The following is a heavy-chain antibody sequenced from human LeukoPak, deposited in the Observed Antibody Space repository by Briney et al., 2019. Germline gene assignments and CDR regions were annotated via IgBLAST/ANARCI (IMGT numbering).Heavy chain of an antibody. J-gene: IGHJ6*02. CDR2: IYYSGST. V-gene: IGHV4-59*12. CDR1: GGSISSYY. CDR3: ARGRGSVVTRPWDYYYYYGMDV. D-gene: IGHD4-23*01. Sequence: SETLSLTCTVSGGSISSYYWSWIRQPPGKGLEWIGYIYYSGSTNYNPSLKSRVTISVDTSKNQFSLKLSSVTAADTAVYYCARGRGSVVTRPWDYYYYYGMDVWGQGTTVTVSS.